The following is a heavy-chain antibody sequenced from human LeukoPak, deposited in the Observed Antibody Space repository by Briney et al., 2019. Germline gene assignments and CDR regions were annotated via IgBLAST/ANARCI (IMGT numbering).Heavy chain of an antibody. CDR1: GGTFSSYA. J-gene: IGHJ3*02. CDR3: ARDPKYCSSTSCYPDAFDI. D-gene: IGHD2-2*01. V-gene: IGHV1-69*13. Sequence: GASVKVSCKASGGTFSSYAISWVRQAPGQGLEWMGGIIPIFGTANYAQKFQGRVTITADESTSTAYMELSSLRSEDTAVYYCARDPKYCSSTSCYPDAFDIWGQGTMVTVSS. CDR2: IIPIFGTA.